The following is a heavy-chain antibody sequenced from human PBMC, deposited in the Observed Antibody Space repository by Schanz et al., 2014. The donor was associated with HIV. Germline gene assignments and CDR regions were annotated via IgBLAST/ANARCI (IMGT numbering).Heavy chain of an antibody. J-gene: IGHJ4*02. V-gene: IGHV3-30*03. CDR2: ISYDGSNK. CDR1: GFTFSSYG. Sequence: QVQLVESGGGVVQPGRSLRLSCAASGFTFSSYGMHWVRQAPGKGLEWVSVISYDGSNKYYADSVKGRFTISRDNSKNALYLQMNSLRAEDTAVYYCARDGSLNRGFDYWGQGTLVTVSS. D-gene: IGHD3-10*01. CDR3: ARDGSLNRGFDY.